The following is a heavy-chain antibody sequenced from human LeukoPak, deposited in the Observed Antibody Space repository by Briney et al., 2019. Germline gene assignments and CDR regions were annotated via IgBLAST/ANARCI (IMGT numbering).Heavy chain of an antibody. J-gene: IGHJ4*02. CDR1: GGTFSSYA. CDR3: ATRPMVVTAIRAFDY. D-gene: IGHD2-21*02. CDR2: IIPIFGTA. V-gene: IGHV1-69*06. Sequence: SVKVSCKASGGTFSSYAISWVRQAPGQGLEWMGGIIPIFGTANYVQKFQGRVTITADKSTSTAYMELSSLRSEDTAVYYCATRPMVVTAIRAFDYWGQGTLVTVSS.